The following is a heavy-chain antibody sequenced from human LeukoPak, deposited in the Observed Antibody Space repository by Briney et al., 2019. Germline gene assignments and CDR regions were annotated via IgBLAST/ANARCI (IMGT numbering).Heavy chain of an antibody. CDR2: ISGSGAST. D-gene: IGHD1-26*01. CDR3: AKDVGKWESLHFFDY. Sequence: GGSLRLSCLTSGFTFSTNAMSWVRQAPGEGLEWISGISGSGASTYYADSVTGRFTISRDNSRNTLYLQMNSLRGDDTAVYYCAKDVGKWESLHFFDYWGQGTLVTVSS. J-gene: IGHJ4*02. CDR1: GFTFSTNA. V-gene: IGHV3-23*01.